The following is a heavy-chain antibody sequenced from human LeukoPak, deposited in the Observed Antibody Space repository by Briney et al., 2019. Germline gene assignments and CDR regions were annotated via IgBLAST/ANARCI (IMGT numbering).Heavy chain of an antibody. CDR3: VRGALRDCSYTSCSRGNWFDP. Sequence: PGGSLRLSYAASGFTFSSHWMHWVRQAPEKGLVGGAHINAYGSGTYYPASVKSRFTISRDNAKNTLYLQMHSLTAEDTAVYYCVRGALRDCSYTSCSRGNWFDPWGQGTLVTVSS. CDR1: GFTFSSHW. V-gene: IGHV3-74*01. J-gene: IGHJ5*02. CDR2: INAYGSGT. D-gene: IGHD2-2*01.